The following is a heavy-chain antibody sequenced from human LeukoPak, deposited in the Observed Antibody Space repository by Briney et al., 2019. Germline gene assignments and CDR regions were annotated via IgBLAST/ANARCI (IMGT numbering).Heavy chain of an antibody. V-gene: IGHV3-43*01. CDR2: ISWDGGST. CDR1: GFNLRNYW. J-gene: IGHJ4*02. Sequence: GGSLRLSCAASGFNLRNYWMHWVRHAPGKGLEWVSLISWDGGSTVYADSVKGRFTISRDNSKDSLYLEMSSLKTEDTALYYCAKQRNDYWSGYLDHWGQGTLVTISS. D-gene: IGHD3-3*01. CDR3: AKQRNDYWSGYLDH.